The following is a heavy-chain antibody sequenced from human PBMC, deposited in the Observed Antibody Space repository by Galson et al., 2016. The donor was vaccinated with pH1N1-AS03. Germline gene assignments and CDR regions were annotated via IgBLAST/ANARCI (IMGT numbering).Heavy chain of an antibody. Sequence: SLRLSCAASGFTFSSHGMHWVRQTPGKGLEWVAVIWHDGSEKYYADSVKGRFTIPRDNSKNTLYLQMNSLRAEDTAVYYCARDRHYYDYIWGTYRYDWYFDLWGRGTLVTVSS. D-gene: IGHD3-16*02. V-gene: IGHV3-33*01. CDR3: ARDRHYYDYIWGTYRYDWYFDL. CDR2: IWHDGSEK. J-gene: IGHJ2*01. CDR1: GFTFSSHG.